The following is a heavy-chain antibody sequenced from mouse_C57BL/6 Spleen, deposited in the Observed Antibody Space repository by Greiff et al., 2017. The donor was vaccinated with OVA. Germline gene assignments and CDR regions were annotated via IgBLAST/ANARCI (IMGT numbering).Heavy chain of an antibody. CDR1: GYTFTSYW. D-gene: IGHD1-1*01. CDR2: INPCNGGT. Sequence: VQLQQSGTELVKPGASVKLSCKASGYTFTSYWMHWVKQRPGQGLEWIGNINPCNGGTNYNEKFKSKATLTVDKSSSTAYMQLRSLTSEDSAVYYCARSTYDSGYSYWGQGTTLTVSS. CDR3: ARSTYDSGYSY. V-gene: IGHV1-53*01. J-gene: IGHJ2*01.